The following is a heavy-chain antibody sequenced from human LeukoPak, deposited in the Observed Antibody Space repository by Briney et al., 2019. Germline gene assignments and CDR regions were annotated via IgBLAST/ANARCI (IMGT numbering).Heavy chain of an antibody. D-gene: IGHD4-17*01. CDR1: GGSHSRGVYS. CDR3: ARSLRGDAFDI. V-gene: IGHV4-30-2*01. Sequence: SEALSLTCAVSGGSHSRGVYSGSWIRQPPGKGLEWIGYIYQRGSTYYNPPLKSRVTISVDRSKNQFSLKLSSVTAADTAVYYCARSLRGDAFDIWGQGTMVTVSS. J-gene: IGHJ3*02. CDR2: IYQRGST.